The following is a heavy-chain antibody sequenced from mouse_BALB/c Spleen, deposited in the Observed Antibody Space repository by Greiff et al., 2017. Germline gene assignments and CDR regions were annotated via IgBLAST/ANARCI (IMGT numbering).Heavy chain of an antibody. CDR1: GYTFTSYW. D-gene: IGHD2-4*01. CDR2: IYPGNSDT. Sequence: EVQLHQSGTVLARPGASVKMSCKASGYTFTSYWMHWVKQRPGQGLEWIGAIYPGNSDTSYNQKFKGKAKLTAVTSTSTAYMELSSLTNEDSAVYYCTKGGLRYYFDYWGQGTTLTVSS. J-gene: IGHJ2*01. CDR3: TKGGLRYYFDY. V-gene: IGHV1-5*01.